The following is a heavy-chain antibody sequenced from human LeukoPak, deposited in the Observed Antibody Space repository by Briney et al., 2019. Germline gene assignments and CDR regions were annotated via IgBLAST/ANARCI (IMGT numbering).Heavy chain of an antibody. J-gene: IGHJ4*02. CDR1: GFIFNHHA. V-gene: IGHV3-33*06. CDR3: AKDAQRGFDYSNSLEY. Sequence: GGSLRLFCAASGFIFNHHAMHWVRQAPGKGLEWVAVIWSDKSNRFYADSVRGRFTISRDDSRKTVYLQMERMAAEDTAIYYCAKDAQRGFDYSNSLEYWGQGALVTVAS. D-gene: IGHD4-11*01. CDR2: IWSDKSNR.